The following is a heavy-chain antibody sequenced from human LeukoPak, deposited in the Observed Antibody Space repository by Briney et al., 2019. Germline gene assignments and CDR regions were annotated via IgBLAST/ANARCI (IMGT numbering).Heavy chain of an antibody. CDR1: GGSFSGYY. CDR2: INHSGST. V-gene: IGHV4-34*01. Sequence: SETLSLTCAVYGGSFSGYYWSWIRQPPGKGLEWIGEINHSGSTNYNPSLKSRVTISVDTSKRQFSLKLNSVTAADTAVYFCARGYYDSYFDYWGQGTLVTVSS. CDR3: ARGYYDSYFDY. J-gene: IGHJ4*02. D-gene: IGHD3-3*01.